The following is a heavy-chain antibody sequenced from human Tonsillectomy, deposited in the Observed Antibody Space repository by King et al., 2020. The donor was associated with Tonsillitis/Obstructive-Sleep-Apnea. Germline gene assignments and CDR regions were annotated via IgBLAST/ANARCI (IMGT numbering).Heavy chain of an antibody. D-gene: IGHD7-27*01. J-gene: IGHJ4*02. CDR1: GFTFSSYE. Sequence: VQLVESGGGLVQPGESLRLSCAASGFTFSSYEMNWVRQAPGKGLEWVSYIGSRGSTIYYADSVKGRFTISRDNAKNSLYLQMNSLRVEDTAVYYCAGERGPGVDYWGQGTLVTVSS. CDR3: AGERGPGVDY. CDR2: IGSRGSTI. V-gene: IGHV3-48*03.